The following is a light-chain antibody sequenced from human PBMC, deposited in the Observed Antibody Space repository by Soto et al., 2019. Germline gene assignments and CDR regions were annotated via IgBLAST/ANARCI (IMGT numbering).Light chain of an antibody. J-gene: IGKJ1*01. CDR1: ESIINL. V-gene: IGKV1-5*03. Sequence: DIQMTQSPSTLSASVGDRVTITCRASESIINLLAWYQQKPGKAPKLLIYKASSLQSGVPSRFSGSGSGTEFTLTISSLQPDDFATYSCQQYNSPPWTFGQGTKVE. CDR3: QQYNSPPWT. CDR2: KAS.